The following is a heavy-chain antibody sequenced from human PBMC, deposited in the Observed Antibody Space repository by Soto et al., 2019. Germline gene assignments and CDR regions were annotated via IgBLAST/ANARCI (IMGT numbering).Heavy chain of an antibody. Sequence: SETLSLTCAVYGGSFSGYYWTWIRQPPGTGLEWIGEINHSGSTNYNPSLKSRVTISVDTSKNQFSLKLTSVTAADTAVYYCARKLGDYEWWFDPWGQGTLVTVSS. CDR2: INHSGST. D-gene: IGHD4-17*01. CDR1: GGSFSGYY. CDR3: ARKLGDYEWWFDP. V-gene: IGHV4-34*01. J-gene: IGHJ5*02.